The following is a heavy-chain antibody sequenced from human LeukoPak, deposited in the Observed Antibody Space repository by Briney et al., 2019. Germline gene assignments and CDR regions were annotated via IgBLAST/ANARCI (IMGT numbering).Heavy chain of an antibody. D-gene: IGHD5/OR15-5a*01. V-gene: IGHV3-33*01. CDR1: GFTFSSYG. J-gene: IGHJ4*02. CDR3: ARDRSTTHFDY. Sequence: GGSLKLSCAASGFTFSSYGMHWVRQAPGKRLEWVAMIWYDGSNTYYADSVKGRFTISRDNSKNTLFLQMDSLRAEDTAVYYCARDRSTTHFDYWGQGTLVTVSS. CDR2: IWYDGSNT.